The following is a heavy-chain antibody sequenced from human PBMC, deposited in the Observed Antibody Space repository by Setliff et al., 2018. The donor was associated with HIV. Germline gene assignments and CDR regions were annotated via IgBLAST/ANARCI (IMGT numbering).Heavy chain of an antibody. V-gene: IGHV4-59*01. D-gene: IGHD2-8*01. CDR1: GGSISNYY. CDR3: ARSFGNGNSRLGN. Sequence: SETLSLTCTVPGGSISNYYWSWIRQSPGKGLEWIGYISNTGNTKYNPSLKSRVTIAGDTSKNQFSVRLTSVTAADTAVYYCARSFGNGNSRLGNWGQGTLVTVSS. J-gene: IGHJ4*02. CDR2: ISNTGNT.